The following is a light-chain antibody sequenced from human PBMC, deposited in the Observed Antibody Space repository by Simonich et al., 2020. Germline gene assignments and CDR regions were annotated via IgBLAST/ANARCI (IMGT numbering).Light chain of an antibody. CDR2: DAS. V-gene: IGKV3D-20*01. J-gene: IGKJ2*01. Sequence: EIVLTQSPGTLSLSPGERATLSCRASQSVSSSYLAWYQQKPGLAPRLLIYDASSRATGIPDRFSGSGSGTDFTLTISRLEPEDFAVYYCQQYGSSPKTFGQGTKLENK. CDR3: QQYGSSPKT. CDR1: QSVSSSY.